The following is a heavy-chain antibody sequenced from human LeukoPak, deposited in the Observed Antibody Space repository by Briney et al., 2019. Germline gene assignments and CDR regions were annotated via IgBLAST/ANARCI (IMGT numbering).Heavy chain of an antibody. V-gene: IGHV1-69*01. J-gene: IGHJ3*01. D-gene: IGHD3-22*01. CDR3: AGFFYDNSGDAFDL. CDR2: LIPIYGSA. Sequence: SVTVSFMASGGSFTFTSHAISWVRQAPGQGLEWLGGLIPIYGSANYAQRFQGRVTITSDESTRTVYMELSSLRPEDSAVYYCAGFFYDNSGDAFDLWGQGTMVTVSS. CDR1: GGSFTFTSHA.